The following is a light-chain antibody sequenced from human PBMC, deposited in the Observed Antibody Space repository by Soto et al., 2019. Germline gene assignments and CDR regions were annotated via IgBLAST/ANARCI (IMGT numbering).Light chain of an antibody. Sequence: DVVLTQSPLSLPVTLGQPASISCRSSQSLLYSDGNTYLSWFQQRPGQSPRRLIYQVSNRESGVPERFGGSGSGTDLTLTISRVEAEDFGVYYCMQATHLPLTFGGGTKVETK. CDR3: MQATHLPLT. CDR2: QVS. CDR1: QSLLYSDGNTY. V-gene: IGKV2-30*01. J-gene: IGKJ4*01.